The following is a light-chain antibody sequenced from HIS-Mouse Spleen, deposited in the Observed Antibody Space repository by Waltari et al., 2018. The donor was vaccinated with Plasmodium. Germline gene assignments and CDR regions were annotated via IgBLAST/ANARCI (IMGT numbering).Light chain of an antibody. V-gene: IGKV1-5*03. Sequence: DIQMIQSPPTLSESVGYRVTMSCRASQSISSWSAWYQQKPGKAPKLLIYKASSLESGDPSRFRGSGSGTEFTLTISSLQPDDFATYYCQQYNSYSWTFGQGTKVEIK. CDR1: QSISSW. CDR3: QQYNSYSWT. CDR2: KAS. J-gene: IGKJ1*01.